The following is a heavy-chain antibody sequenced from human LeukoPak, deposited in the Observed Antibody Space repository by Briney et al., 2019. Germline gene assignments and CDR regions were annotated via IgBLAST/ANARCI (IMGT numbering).Heavy chain of an antibody. D-gene: IGHD4-23*01. V-gene: IGHV3-23*01. CDR2: ISGSGGST. CDR3: AREPRTTVVTTYFDY. J-gene: IGHJ4*02. CDR1: GFTFSSYA. Sequence: GGSLRLSCAASGFTFSSYAMSWVRQAPGQGLEWGSAISGSGGSTYYADSVKGRFTISRDNSKNTLYLQMNSLRAEDTAVYYCAREPRTTVVTTYFDYWGQGTLVTVSS.